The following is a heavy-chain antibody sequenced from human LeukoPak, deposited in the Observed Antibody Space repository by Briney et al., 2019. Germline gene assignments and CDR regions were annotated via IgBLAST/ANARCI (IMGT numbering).Heavy chain of an antibody. CDR1: GFTFSSYW. CDR2: IKQDGSEK. Sequence: PGGSLRLSCAASGFTFSSYWMSWVRQAPGKGLEWVANIKQDGSEKYYVDSVKGRFTISRDNAKNALYLQMNTLRVEDTAVYYCARGERNLIVVPAAIDHWGQGTLVTVSS. V-gene: IGHV3-7*01. D-gene: IGHD2-2*01. CDR3: ARGERNLIVVPAAIDH. J-gene: IGHJ4*02.